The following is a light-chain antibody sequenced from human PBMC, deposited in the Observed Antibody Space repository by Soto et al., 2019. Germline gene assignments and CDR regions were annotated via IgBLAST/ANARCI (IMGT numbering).Light chain of an antibody. CDR2: DNN. V-gene: IGLV1-51*01. CDR3: GTWDSSLSAGV. CDR1: NSNIGNNY. J-gene: IGLJ3*02. Sequence: QSVLTQPPSVSAAPGQKVTISCSGSNSNIGNNYVSWYQQFPGTAPKVLIYDNNKRPSGIPDRFSGSKSATSATLVITGLQTGDEADYYCGTWDSSLSAGVFGGGTKLTVL.